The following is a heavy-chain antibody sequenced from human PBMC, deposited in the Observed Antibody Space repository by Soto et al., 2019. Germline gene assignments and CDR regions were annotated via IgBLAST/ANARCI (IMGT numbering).Heavy chain of an antibody. CDR1: GFTFSSYA. D-gene: IGHD3-3*01. V-gene: IGHV3-23*01. J-gene: IGHJ5*02. CDR2: ISGSGGST. Sequence: GRSLRLSCAASGFTFSSYAMSWVRQAPGKGLEWVSAISGSGGSTYYADSVKGRFTISRDNSKNTLYLQMNSLRAEDTAVYYCAKVVLRFLEWLTQYNWFDPWGQGTLVTVSS. CDR3: AKVVLRFLEWLTQYNWFDP.